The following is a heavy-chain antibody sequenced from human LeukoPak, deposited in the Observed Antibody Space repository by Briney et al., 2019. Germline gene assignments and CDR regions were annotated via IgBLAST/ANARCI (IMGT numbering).Heavy chain of an antibody. Sequence: GGSLRLSCAASGFTFSSYAMSWVRQAPGKGLEWVSAISGSGGSTYYADSVKGRFTISRDKSKNTLYLQMDTLRPEDTAIYYCAREGSSGWFPHWGQGTLVTVSS. CDR3: AREGSSGWFPH. D-gene: IGHD6-19*01. V-gene: IGHV3-23*01. CDR1: GFTFSSYA. CDR2: ISGSGGST. J-gene: IGHJ4*02.